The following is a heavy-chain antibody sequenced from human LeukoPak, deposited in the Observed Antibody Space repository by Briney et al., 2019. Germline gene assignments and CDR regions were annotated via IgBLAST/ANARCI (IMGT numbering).Heavy chain of an antibody. V-gene: IGHV3-21*01. D-gene: IGHD6-19*01. CDR1: GFTFSSYS. J-gene: IGHJ4*02. CDR2: ISSSSSYI. CDR3: ARDPSSGDPFDY. Sequence: GGSLRLSCAASGFTFSSYSMNWVRQAPGKGLEWVSSISSSSSYIYYADSVKGRFTISRDNAKNSLYLQMNSLRAEDTAVYYCARDPSSGDPFDYWGQGTLITVSS.